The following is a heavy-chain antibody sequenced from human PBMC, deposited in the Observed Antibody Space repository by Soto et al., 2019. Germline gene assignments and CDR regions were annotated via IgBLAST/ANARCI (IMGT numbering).Heavy chain of an antibody. Sequence: GGSLRLSCAASGFTFSSYSMNWVRQAPGKGVEWVSSISSSSSYIYYADSVKGRFTISRDNAKNSLYLQMNSLRAEDTAVYYCAREDKRWELLRCAFDIWGQGTMVTVSS. CDR1: GFTFSSYS. CDR2: ISSSSSYI. J-gene: IGHJ3*02. D-gene: IGHD1-26*01. CDR3: AREDKRWELLRCAFDI. V-gene: IGHV3-21*01.